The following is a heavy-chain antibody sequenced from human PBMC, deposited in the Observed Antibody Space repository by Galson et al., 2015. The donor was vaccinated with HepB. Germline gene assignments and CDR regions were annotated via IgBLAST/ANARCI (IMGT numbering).Heavy chain of an antibody. J-gene: IGHJ4*02. D-gene: IGHD3-3*01. Sequence: SLRLSCAASGFTFSRYAMSWVRQAPGKGLEWVSAISGSGGSTYYADSVKGRFTISRDNSKNTLYLQMNSLRAEDTAVYYCAKESNYDFWSGPLYWGQGTLVTVSS. V-gene: IGHV3-23*01. CDR3: AKESNYDFWSGPLY. CDR1: GFTFSRYA. CDR2: ISGSGGST.